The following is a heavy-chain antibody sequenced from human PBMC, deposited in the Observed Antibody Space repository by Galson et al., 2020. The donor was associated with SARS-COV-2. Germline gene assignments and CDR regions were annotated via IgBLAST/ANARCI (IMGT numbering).Heavy chain of an antibody. D-gene: IGHD6-13*01. CDR2: IYTSGNT. CDR1: GGSISSGSYY. V-gene: IGHV4-61*02. J-gene: IGHJ4*02. CDR3: ARVEGWGSTWFFDY. Sequence: SQTLSLTCTVSGGSISSGSYYWSWIRQPAGKGLEWIGRIYTSGNTNYNPSLKSRVTISMDTSKNQFPLKLSSVTAADTAVYYCARVEGWGSTWFFDYWGQGTPVTVSS.